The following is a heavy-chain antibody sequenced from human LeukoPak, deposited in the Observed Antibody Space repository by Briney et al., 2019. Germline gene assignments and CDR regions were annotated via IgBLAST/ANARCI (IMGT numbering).Heavy chain of an antibody. D-gene: IGHD2-21*02. V-gene: IGHV1-2*04. Sequence: GASVKVSCKASGYTFTGYYIHWVRQAPGQGLEWMGCSNPNSGDTNCAQKFQGWVTMTSDTSISTASMELSRLRSDDTAVYYCARDRGGTAKDYWGQGALVTVSS. CDR2: SNPNSGDT. CDR3: ARDRGGTAKDY. J-gene: IGHJ4*02. CDR1: GYTFTGYY.